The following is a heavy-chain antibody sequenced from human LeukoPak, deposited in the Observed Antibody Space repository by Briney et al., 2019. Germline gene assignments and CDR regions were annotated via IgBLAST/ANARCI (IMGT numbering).Heavy chain of an antibody. J-gene: IGHJ3*02. CDR3: ARRSLTALSAIGAFDI. D-gene: IGHD2-2*01. V-gene: IGHV5-51*01. CDR2: IYPGDSDT. Sequence: GESLKISCKGSGYSFTSYWIGWVRQMPGKGLEWMGIIYPGDSDTRYSPSFQGQVTISADKSISTAYLQWSSLKASDTAMYYCARRSLTALSAIGAFDIWGQGTMVTVSS. CDR1: GYSFTSYW.